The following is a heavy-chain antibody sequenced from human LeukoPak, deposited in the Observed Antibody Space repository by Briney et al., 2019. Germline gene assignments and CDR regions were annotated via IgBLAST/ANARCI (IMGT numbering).Heavy chain of an antibody. CDR3: AREREGSYRYGTAYYFDY. V-gene: IGHV3-53*01. CDR2: IYSGGSS. D-gene: IGHD3-16*02. J-gene: IGHJ4*02. Sequence: GGSLRLSCAASGFTVSSNYMSWVPQAPGKGLEWVSVIYSGGSSYYADSVKGRFTISRDNSKNTLYLQMNNLRAEDTAVYYCAREREGSYRYGTAYYFDYWGQGTLVTVSS. CDR1: GFTVSSNY.